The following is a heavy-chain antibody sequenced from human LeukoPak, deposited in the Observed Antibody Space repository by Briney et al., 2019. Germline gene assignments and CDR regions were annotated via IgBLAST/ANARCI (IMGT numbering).Heavy chain of an antibody. J-gene: IGHJ4*02. CDR3: ARDGVGTYCSGGSCYPSWCFDF. D-gene: IGHD2-15*01. CDR2: IYSGGST. Sequence: GGSLRLSCAASGFIVSSNYMNWVRPAPGKGLDWVSVIYSGGSTYYADSVKGRFTISRDNSKNTLYLQMNSLSAEDTAVYYCARDGVGTYCSGGSCYPSWCFDFWGQGTLVTVSS. V-gene: IGHV3-66*01. CDR1: GFIVSSNY.